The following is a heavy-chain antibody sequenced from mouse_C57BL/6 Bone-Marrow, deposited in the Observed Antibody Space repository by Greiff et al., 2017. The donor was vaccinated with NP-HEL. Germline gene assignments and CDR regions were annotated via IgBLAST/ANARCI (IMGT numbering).Heavy chain of an antibody. J-gene: IGHJ4*01. CDR1: GYTFTSYW. D-gene: IGHD1-1*01. V-gene: IGHV1-50*01. CDR2: LDPSDSYT. CDR3: ARVLYYGSSYWSYEDY. Sequence: VQLQQPGAELVKPGASVKLSCKASGYTFTSYWMQWVKQRPGQGLEWIGELDPSDSYTNYNQKFKGKATLTVDTSSSTAYMQLSSLTSEDSAVYYCARVLYYGSSYWSYEDYWGQGTSVTVSS.